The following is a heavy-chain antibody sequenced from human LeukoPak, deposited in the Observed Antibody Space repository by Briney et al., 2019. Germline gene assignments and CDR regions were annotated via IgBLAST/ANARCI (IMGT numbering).Heavy chain of an antibody. Sequence: PGGSLRLSCAASGFTLSSYAMHWVRQAPGKGLEWVAVISYDGSNKYYADSVKGRFTISRDNSKNTLYLQMNSLRAEDTAVYYCARAGVDWLSPRPYYYYYGMDVWGQGTTVTVSS. J-gene: IGHJ6*02. D-gene: IGHD3-9*01. CDR2: ISYDGSNK. CDR3: ARAGVDWLSPRPYYYYYGMDV. V-gene: IGHV3-30-3*01. CDR1: GFTLSSYA.